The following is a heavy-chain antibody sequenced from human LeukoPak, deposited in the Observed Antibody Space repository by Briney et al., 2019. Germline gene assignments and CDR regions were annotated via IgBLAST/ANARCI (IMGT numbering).Heavy chain of an antibody. D-gene: IGHD1-26*01. CDR3: AVGRETSGGFDY. CDR1: ADSVSSNSAA. V-gene: IGHV6-1*01. J-gene: IGHJ4*02. Sequence: SQTLSLTCASSADSVSSNSAAWNWIRQSPSRGLEWLGRTYYRSKWYNDYAVSVKSRITINPDTSKNQFSLQLNSVTPEDTAVYYCAVGRETSGGFDYWGQGTLVTVSS. CDR2: TYYRSKWYN.